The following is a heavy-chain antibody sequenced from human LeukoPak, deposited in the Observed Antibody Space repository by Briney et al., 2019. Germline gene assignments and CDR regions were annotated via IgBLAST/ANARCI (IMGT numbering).Heavy chain of an antibody. CDR1: GYTFTDYY. J-gene: IGHJ4*02. V-gene: IGHV1-2*02. Sequence: ASVKVSCKASGYTFTDYYMHWERQAPGQGLEWMGWIHPDSGGTNSAQKFQGRVTMTRDTSISTAYMELSRLTSDDTAVYYCARSPRGYCSGGSCFDYWGQGTLVTVSS. D-gene: IGHD2-15*01. CDR3: ARSPRGYCSGGSCFDY. CDR2: IHPDSGGT.